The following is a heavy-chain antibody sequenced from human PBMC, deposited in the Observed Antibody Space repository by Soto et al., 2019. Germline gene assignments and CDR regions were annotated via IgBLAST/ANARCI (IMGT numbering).Heavy chain of an antibody. CDR1: GFTFSDYY. D-gene: IGHD6-13*01. J-gene: IGHJ6*02. Sequence: LRLSCAASGFTFSDYYMSWIRQTPGKGLEWVSYITSSSTYTNYADSVKGRFTISRDNARNSMYLQMNSLRAEDTAVYYCARDSSSNYGMDVWGQGTTVTVSS. CDR3: ARDSSSNYGMDV. V-gene: IGHV3-11*06. CDR2: ITSSSTYT.